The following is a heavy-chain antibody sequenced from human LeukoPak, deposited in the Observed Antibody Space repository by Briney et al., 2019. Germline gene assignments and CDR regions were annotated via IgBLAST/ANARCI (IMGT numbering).Heavy chain of an antibody. CDR3: ARDRDGLYYYYYGMDV. V-gene: IGHV1-2*04. J-gene: IGHJ6*02. D-gene: IGHD5-24*01. Sequence: ASVKVSCKASGYTFTSYYMHWVRQAPGQGLEWMGRINPNSGGTNYAQKFQGWVTMTRDTSISTAYMELSRLRSDDTAVYYCARDRDGLYYYYYGMDVWGQGTTVTVSS. CDR2: INPNSGGT. CDR1: GYTFTSYY.